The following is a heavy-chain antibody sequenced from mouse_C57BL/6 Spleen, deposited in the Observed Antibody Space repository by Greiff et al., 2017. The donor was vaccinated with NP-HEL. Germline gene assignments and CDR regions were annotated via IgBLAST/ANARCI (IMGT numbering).Heavy chain of an antibody. CDR1: GFTFSSYA. V-gene: IGHV5-4*01. CDR2: ISDGGSYT. J-gene: IGHJ2*01. Sequence: DVQLVESGGGLVKPGGSLKLSCAASGFTFSSYAMSWVRQTPEKRLEWVATISDGGSYTYYPDNVKGRFTISRDNAKNNLYLQMSHLKSEDTAMYYCARGDAPDYWGQGTTLTVSS. CDR3: ARGDAPDY.